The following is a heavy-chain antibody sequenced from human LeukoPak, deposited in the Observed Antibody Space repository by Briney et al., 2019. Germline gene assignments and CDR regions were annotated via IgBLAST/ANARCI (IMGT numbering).Heavy chain of an antibody. J-gene: IGHJ6*02. Sequence: SVKVSCKASGGTFSSYALSWVRQAPGQGLEWMGRIIPILGIANYAQKFQGRVTITADKSTSTAYMELSSLRSEDTAVYYCASAVGDYYYYGMDVWGQGTTVTVSS. D-gene: IGHD3-16*01. CDR3: ASAVGDYYYYGMDV. CDR1: GGTFSSYA. CDR2: IIPILGIA. V-gene: IGHV1-69*04.